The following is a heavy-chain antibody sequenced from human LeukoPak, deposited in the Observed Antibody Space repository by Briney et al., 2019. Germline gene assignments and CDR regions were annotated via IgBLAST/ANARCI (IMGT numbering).Heavy chain of an antibody. J-gene: IGHJ3*02. D-gene: IGHD5-12*01. CDR3: ARAVRYDPDAFDI. Sequence: GGSLRLSCAASGFTFNSHTMNWVRQAPGKGLEWVSSISSSGSHIYYADSVKGRFAISRDNAKSSLYLQLNSLRAEDTAVYYCARAVRYDPDAFDIWGQGTMVTVSS. V-gene: IGHV3-21*01. CDR1: GFTFNSHT. CDR2: ISSSGSHI.